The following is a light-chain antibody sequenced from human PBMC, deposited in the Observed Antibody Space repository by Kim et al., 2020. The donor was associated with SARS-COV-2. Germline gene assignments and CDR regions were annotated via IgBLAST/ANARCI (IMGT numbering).Light chain of an antibody. Sequence: GQAITFSCTGISRDAGSHKFVSWYQQHPGKAPKLIIYEGTKRPSGVSARFSGSKSGDTASLIISGLQPEDEADYHCCSSGDTRILFFGGGTQLTVL. V-gene: IGLV2-23*01. CDR2: EGT. J-gene: IGLJ2*01. CDR3: CSSGDTRILF. CDR1: SRDAGSHKF.